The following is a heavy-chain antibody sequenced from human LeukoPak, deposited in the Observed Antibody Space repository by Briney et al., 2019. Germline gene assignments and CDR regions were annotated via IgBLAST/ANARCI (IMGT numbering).Heavy chain of an antibody. D-gene: IGHD2-21*02. V-gene: IGHV3-15*01. J-gene: IGHJ6*02. CDR2: IKSKTDGGTT. Sequence: GGSLRLSCAASGFTFSNAWMSWVRQAPGKGLEWVGSIKSKTDGGTTDYAAPVKGRFTISRDDSKNTLYLQMNSLKTEDTAVYYCTLTYSGGDCYSPGMDVWGQGTTVTVSS. CDR1: GFTFSNAW. CDR3: TLTYSGGDCYSPGMDV.